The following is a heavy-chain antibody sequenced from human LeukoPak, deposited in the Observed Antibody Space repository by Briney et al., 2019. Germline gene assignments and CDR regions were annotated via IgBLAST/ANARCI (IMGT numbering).Heavy chain of an antibody. CDR2: IYYSRST. CDR1: GGSISNTLYY. V-gene: IGHV4-39*01. J-gene: IGHJ4*02. CDR3: ARRKGFGEGYFDS. Sequence: SETLSLTSTVSGGSISNTLYYWAWIRQPPGKGLESIGSIYYSRSTYYSPSLKSRVTISVDTSKNQFSLKLTSVTAADTAVYYCARRKGFGEGYFDSWGQGTLVTVSS. D-gene: IGHD3-10*01.